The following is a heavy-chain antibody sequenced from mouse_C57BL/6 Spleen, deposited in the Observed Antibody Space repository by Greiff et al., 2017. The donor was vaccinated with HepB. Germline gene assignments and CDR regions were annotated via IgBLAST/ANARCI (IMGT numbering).Heavy chain of an antibody. V-gene: IGHV1-55*01. CDR2: IYPGSGST. Sequence: QVQLQQPGTELVKPGASVKLSCKASGYTFTSYWITWVKQRPGQGLEWIGDIYPGSGSTNYNEKFKSKATLTVDTSSSTAYMQLSSLTSEDSAVYYCAGQLRLRWAMDYWGQGTSVTVSS. CDR1: GYTFTSYW. J-gene: IGHJ4*01. D-gene: IGHD3-2*02. CDR3: AGQLRLRWAMDY.